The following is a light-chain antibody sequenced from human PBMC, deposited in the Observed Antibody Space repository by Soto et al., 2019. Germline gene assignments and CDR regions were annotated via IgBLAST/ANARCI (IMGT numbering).Light chain of an antibody. Sequence: PGETATLSCRASQSLRATYVAWYQQRPGQAPRLLIYGASFRATGIPARFSGRGSGTVFTLTISRLEPEDFAIYYCQQYDSSPLTFGQGTKVDIK. CDR2: GAS. J-gene: IGKJ1*01. CDR3: QQYDSSPLT. V-gene: IGKV3-20*01. CDR1: QSLRATY.